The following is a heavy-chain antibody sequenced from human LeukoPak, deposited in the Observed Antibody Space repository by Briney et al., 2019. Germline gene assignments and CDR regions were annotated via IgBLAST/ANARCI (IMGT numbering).Heavy chain of an antibody. CDR2: ISGSVGST. CDR1: GLTFRSYA. CDR3: AKEGPYSSSWYNWFDP. D-gene: IGHD6-13*01. Sequence: GGSLRLSCAASGLTFRSYAMSCVRAAPGKGVEWVSAISGSVGSTYYADSVKGRFTISRDNSKNTLYLQMNSLRAEDTAVYYCAKEGPYSSSWYNWFDPWGQGTLVTVSS. V-gene: IGHV3-23*01. J-gene: IGHJ5*02.